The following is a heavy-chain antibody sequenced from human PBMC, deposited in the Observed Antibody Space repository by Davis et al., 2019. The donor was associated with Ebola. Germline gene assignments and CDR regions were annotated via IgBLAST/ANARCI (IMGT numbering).Heavy chain of an antibody. J-gene: IGHJ5*02. CDR2: ISYDGSNK. CDR3: AKGIVAVPAADRGWFDP. CDR1: GFTFSSSG. V-gene: IGHV3-30*18. D-gene: IGHD2-2*01. Sequence: PGGSLRLSCAASGFTFSSSGMHWVRQAPGKGLEWVAVISYDGSNKYYADSVKGRFTISRDNSKNTLYLQMNSLRDEDKAVYYCAKGIVAVPAADRGWFDPWGQGTLVTVSS.